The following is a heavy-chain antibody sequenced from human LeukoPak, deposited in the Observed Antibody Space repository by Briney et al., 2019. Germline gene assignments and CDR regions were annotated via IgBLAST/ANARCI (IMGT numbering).Heavy chain of an antibody. CDR2: ISYDGSNK. CDR1: GFTFSSYA. J-gene: IGHJ3*02. V-gene: IGHV3-30*04. D-gene: IGHD5-12*01. Sequence: PGGSLRLSCAASGFTFSSYAMHWVRQAPGKGLEWLAVISYDGSNKYYADSVKGRFTISRDNSKNTLYLQMNSLRAEDTAVYYCARDMSGYGTKQHDAFDIWGQGTMVTVSS. CDR3: ARDMSGYGTKQHDAFDI.